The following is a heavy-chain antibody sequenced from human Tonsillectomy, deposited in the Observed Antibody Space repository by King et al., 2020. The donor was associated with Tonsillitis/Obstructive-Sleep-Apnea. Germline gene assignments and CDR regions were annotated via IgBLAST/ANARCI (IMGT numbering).Heavy chain of an antibody. V-gene: IGHV3-15*07. J-gene: IGHJ4*02. CDR2: IKSTTDGGAT. CDR1: GFTFTNAW. Sequence: VQLVESGGGLVKPGGSLRLSCAASGFTFTNAWMNWVRQAPGKGLEWVGRIKSTTDGGATDYAAPVKGRFTISRDDSKHTLYLQMNSLKTEDTAVYYCTTGQYDLWSWGQGTLVTVSS. D-gene: IGHD3/OR15-3a*01. CDR3: TTGQYDLWS.